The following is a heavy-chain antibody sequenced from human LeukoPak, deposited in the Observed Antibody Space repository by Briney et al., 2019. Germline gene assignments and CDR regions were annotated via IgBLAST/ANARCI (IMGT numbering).Heavy chain of an antibody. CDR2: IWYDGSNK. Sequence: GGSLRVSCAASGFTFNNYGMHWVRQAPGKGLEWVAAIWYDGSNKYYADSVKGRFTISRDNSKNTLYLQMNSLRAEDTALYYCARGQEYYYDSSAYSKFDYWGQGTLVTVSS. J-gene: IGHJ4*02. CDR3: ARGQEYYYDSSAYSKFDY. CDR1: GFTFNNYG. D-gene: IGHD3-22*01. V-gene: IGHV3-33*01.